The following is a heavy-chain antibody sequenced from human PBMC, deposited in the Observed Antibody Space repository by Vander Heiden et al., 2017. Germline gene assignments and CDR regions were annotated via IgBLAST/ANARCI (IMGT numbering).Heavy chain of an antibody. D-gene: IGHD5-12*01. CDR1: GFTFSSYS. Sequence: EVQLVESGGGLVQPGGSLRLSCAASGFTFSSYSMNWVRQAPGKGLEWVSYISSTSRTIDDADSVKGRFTISRDNARSSMYMKMNSLRDEDSAIDDCARDELRFGYWGQGTLVTVSS. CDR2: ISSTSRTI. V-gene: IGHV3-48*02. J-gene: IGHJ4*02. CDR3: ARDELRFGY.